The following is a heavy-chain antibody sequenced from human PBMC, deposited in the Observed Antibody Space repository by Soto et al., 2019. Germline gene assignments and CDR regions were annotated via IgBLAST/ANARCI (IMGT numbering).Heavy chain of an antibody. J-gene: IGHJ5*02. V-gene: IGHV4-4*07. D-gene: IGHD3-10*01. CDR2: IYTSGST. CDR3: ARETTMVRGVTDNWFDP. Sequence: SETLSLTCTVSGGSISSYYWSWIRQPAGKGLEWIGRIYTSGSTNYNPSLKSRVTMSVDTSKNQFSLKLSSVTAADTAVYYCARETTMVRGVTDNWFDPWGQGTLVTV. CDR1: GGSISSYY.